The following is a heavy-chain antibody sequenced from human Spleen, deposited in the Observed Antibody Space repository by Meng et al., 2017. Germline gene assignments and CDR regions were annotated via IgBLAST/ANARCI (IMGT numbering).Heavy chain of an antibody. J-gene: IGHJ3*02. Sequence: GGSLRLSCAASGFTFSSYAMHWVRQAPGKGLEWVAVISYDGSNKYYADSVKGRFIISRDNSKNTLYLQMNSLRTEDTAVYYCARDFYGSSGYVDAFDIWGQGTMVTVSS. CDR1: GFTFSSYA. CDR3: ARDFYGSSGYVDAFDI. D-gene: IGHD3-22*01. V-gene: IGHV3-30*01. CDR2: ISYDGSNK.